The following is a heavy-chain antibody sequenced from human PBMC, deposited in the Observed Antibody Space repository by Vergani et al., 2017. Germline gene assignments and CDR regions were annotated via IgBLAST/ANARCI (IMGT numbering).Heavy chain of an antibody. J-gene: IGHJ5*02. V-gene: IGHV1-69*04. CDR3: ARLEYQLLLGWFDP. CDR2: IIPILGIA. Sequence: QVQLVQSGAEVKKPGSSVKVSCKASGGTFSSYAISWVRQAPGQGLEWMGRIIPILGIANYAQKFQGRVTMTTDTSTSTAYMELRSLRSDDTAVYYCARLEYQLLLGWFDPWGQGTLVTVSS. CDR1: GGTFSSYA. D-gene: IGHD2-2*01.